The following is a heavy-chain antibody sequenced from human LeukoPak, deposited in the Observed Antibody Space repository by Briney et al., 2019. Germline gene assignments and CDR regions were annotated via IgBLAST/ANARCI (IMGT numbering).Heavy chain of an antibody. CDR2: INHSGST. CDR1: GGSFSGYY. Sequence: SETLSLTCAVYGGSFSGYYWSWIRQPPGKGLEWIGEINHSGSTNYNPSPKSRVTISVDTSKNQFSLKLSSVTAADTAVYYCARIERRYCSGGSCKRGSFDYWGQGTLVTVSS. J-gene: IGHJ4*02. CDR3: ARIERRYCSGGSCKRGSFDY. D-gene: IGHD2-15*01. V-gene: IGHV4-34*01.